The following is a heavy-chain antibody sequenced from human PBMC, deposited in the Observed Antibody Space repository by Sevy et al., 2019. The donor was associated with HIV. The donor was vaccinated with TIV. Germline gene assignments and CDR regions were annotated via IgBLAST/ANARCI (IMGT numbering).Heavy chain of an antibody. CDR2: ISYDGSEK. J-gene: IGHJ6*02. D-gene: IGHD4-17*01. CDR3: ARPRANYVDHYFFYAMDV. Sequence: GGSLRLSCTASGFAFTNYYAMHWVRQAPGKGLEWVALISYDGSEKFYADSGKGRFTITRNNFKNTLYLQMNGLTTEDTAVYYCARPRANYVDHYFFYAMDVWGQGTTVTVSS. CDR1: GFAFTNYYA. V-gene: IGHV3-30-3*01.